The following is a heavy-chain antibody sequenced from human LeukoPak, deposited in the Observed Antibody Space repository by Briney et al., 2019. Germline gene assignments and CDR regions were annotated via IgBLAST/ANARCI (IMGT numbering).Heavy chain of an antibody. CDR2: IYYSGST. V-gene: IGHV4-59*01. Sequence: KPAETLSLTCTVSGGSISSYYWSWIRQPPGKGLEWIGYIYYSGSTNYNPSLKSRVTISVDTSKNQFSLKLSSVTAADTAVYYCAREGATTDDDAFDIWGQGTMVTVSS. CDR3: AREGATTDDDAFDI. D-gene: IGHD1-26*01. J-gene: IGHJ3*02. CDR1: GGSISSYY.